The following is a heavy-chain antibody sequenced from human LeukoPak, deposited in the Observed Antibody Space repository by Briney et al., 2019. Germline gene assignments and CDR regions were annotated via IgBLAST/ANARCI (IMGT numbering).Heavy chain of an antibody. CDR2: ISGSNDNT. CDR3: ARGRGTTVTSAANY. V-gene: IGHV3-23*01. CDR1: GFTFSSND. Sequence: GTSLRLSCAASGFTFSSNDMHWVSQAPGKGLEWVSSISGSNDNTYYADSVRDRFTISRDNSKNTLSLQMNSLRAEDTAVYYCARGRGTTVTSAANYWGQGTLVTVSS. J-gene: IGHJ4*02. D-gene: IGHD4-17*01.